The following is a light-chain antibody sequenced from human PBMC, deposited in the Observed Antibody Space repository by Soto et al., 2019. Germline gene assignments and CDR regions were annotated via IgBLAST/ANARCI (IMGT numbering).Light chain of an antibody. CDR1: KLEDKY. J-gene: IGLJ2*01. V-gene: IGLV3-1*01. CDR2: QDS. CDR3: QAWDSSTVV. Sequence: SYELTQPPSVSVSPGQTASITCSGDKLEDKYACWYQQKPGQSPALVIYQDSKRPSGIPERFSGSNSGNTATLTISGTQAMDEADYYCQAWDSSTVVFGGGTKLTVL.